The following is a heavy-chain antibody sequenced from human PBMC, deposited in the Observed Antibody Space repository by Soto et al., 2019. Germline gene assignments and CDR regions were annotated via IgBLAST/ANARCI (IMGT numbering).Heavy chain of an antibody. V-gene: IGHV4-34*01. CDR3: PRGXXYSSGXGTYYAFDY. J-gene: IGHJ4*02. D-gene: IGHD3-10*01. CDR2: IYYSERT. CDR1: GESLSGNY. Sequence: ENLYLTSAVYGESLSGNYRRWIRQPPGKRLEWIGEIYYSERTKYNPSLKSRLTISVDTFKYQFSLHLSSVTAADTAVYNYPRGXXYSSGXGTYYAFDYLGQGTLFTVSS.